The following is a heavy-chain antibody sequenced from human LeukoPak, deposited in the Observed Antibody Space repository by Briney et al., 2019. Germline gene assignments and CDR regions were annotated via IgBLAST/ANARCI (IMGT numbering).Heavy chain of an antibody. CDR1: GYTFTHYY. V-gene: IGHV1-2*06. CDR2: INPNSGAT. J-gene: IGHJ4*02. CDR3: AREPRWSPFDD. D-gene: IGHD1-14*01. Sequence: GASVKVSCKASGYTFTHYYLHWLRQAPGQGLEWVGRINPNSGATNYAQRFQGRVTVTADTSINTAYVELSSLTSDDSAVYDSAREPRWSPFDDWGQGTLVTVSS.